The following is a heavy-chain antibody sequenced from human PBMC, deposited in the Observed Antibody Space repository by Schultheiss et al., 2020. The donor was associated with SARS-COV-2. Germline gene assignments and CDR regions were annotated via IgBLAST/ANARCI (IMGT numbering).Heavy chain of an antibody. J-gene: IGHJ5*02. CDR3: ARDQSSSLWFDP. CDR1: GFTFSSYW. CDR2: INSDGSST. Sequence: GGSLRLSCAASGFTFSSYWMHWVRQAPGKGLVWVSRINSDGSSTSYADSVKGRFTISRNNAKNTLYLQMNSLRAEDTAVYYCARDQSSSLWFDPWGQGTLVTVSS. D-gene: IGHD6-6*01. V-gene: IGHV3-74*01.